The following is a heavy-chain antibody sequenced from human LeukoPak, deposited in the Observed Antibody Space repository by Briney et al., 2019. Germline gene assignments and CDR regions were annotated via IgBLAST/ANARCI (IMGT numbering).Heavy chain of an antibody. CDR1: GYLSTRYG. J-gene: IGHJ4*02. CDR3: ARAGRGTYYYFDV. Sequence: ASVKVSCKASGYLSTRYGFIWVRQAPGHGLQWMGWISGSTGNTNYAQIVQGRVSMTTDTSTNTACMELRSLTVDDTAVYYCARAGRGTYYYFDVWGQGTLVTVSS. CDR2: ISGSTGNT. D-gene: IGHD3-10*01. V-gene: IGHV1-18*01.